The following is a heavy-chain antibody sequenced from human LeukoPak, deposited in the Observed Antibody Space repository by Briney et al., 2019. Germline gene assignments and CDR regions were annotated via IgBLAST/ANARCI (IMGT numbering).Heavy chain of an antibody. CDR3: ARSQENDYGDRGGYYGMDV. CDR2: IYYSGST. V-gene: IGHV4-31*03. D-gene: IGHD4-17*01. Sequence: SETLSLTCTVSGGSISSGGYYWSWIRQHPGKGLVWIGYIYYSGSTYYNPSLKSRVTISVDTSKNQFSLKPSSVTAADTAVYYCARSQENDYGDRGGYYGMDVWGQGTTVTVSS. J-gene: IGHJ6*02. CDR1: GGSISSGGYY.